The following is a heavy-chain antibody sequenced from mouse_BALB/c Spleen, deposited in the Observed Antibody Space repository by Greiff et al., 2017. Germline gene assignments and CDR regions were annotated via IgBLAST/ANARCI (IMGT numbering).Heavy chain of an antibody. CDR3: ARVYGQAWFAY. V-gene: IGHV14-3*02. Sequence: VQLQQSGAELVRPGALVKLSCKASGFNIKDTYMHWVKQRPEQGLEWIGRIDPANGNTKYDPKFQGKATITADTSSNTAYLQLSSLTSEDTAVYYCARVYGQAWFAYWGQGTLVTVSA. J-gene: IGHJ3*01. D-gene: IGHD1-2*01. CDR2: IDPANGNT. CDR1: GFNIKDTY.